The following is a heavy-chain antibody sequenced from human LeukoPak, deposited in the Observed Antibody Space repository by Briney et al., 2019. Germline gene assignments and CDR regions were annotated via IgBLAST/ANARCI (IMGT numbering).Heavy chain of an antibody. D-gene: IGHD1-1*01. CDR1: GFTFSRHW. CDR3: VRGTMNAVDQLDY. Sequence: QSGGSLRLSCVGSGFTFSRHWMHWVRQAPGKGLVWASRIDYHGSGAAYADSVKGRLTISRDNAKNTLYLQINSLSVEDTAVYYCVRGTMNAVDQLDYWGTEPWSPSPQ. CDR2: IDYHGSGA. J-gene: IGHJ4*01. V-gene: IGHV3-74*01.